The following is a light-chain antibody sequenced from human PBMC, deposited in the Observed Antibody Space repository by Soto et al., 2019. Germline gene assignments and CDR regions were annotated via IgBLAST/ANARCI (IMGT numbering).Light chain of an antibody. CDR3: QQRNSYPRT. CDR2: AAS. CDR1: QGINIF. Sequence: DIQMTQSTSTLSASVGDRVTITCRASQGINIFLAWFQQKPGKAPNLLISAASTLQSGVPSRFSGSGSETEFTLTITSLQPEDSATYYCQQRNSYPRTFGQGTKVDIK. J-gene: IGKJ2*01. V-gene: IGKV1-9*01.